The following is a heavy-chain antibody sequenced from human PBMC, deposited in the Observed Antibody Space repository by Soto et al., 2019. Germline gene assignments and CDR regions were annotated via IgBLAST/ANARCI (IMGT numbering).Heavy chain of an antibody. CDR2: IHSDRSTT. CDR3: VRGDKGGFDL. J-gene: IGHJ3*01. D-gene: IGHD2-21*02. V-gene: IGHV3-74*01. Sequence: EVQLVESEGGLVQRGGSLRLSCAASGFTFNYYWMDWVRQAPRQGLVWVSHIHSDRSTTTFADSVKGRFTISRDNAKNTLYLQMNSLRAEDTAVYYCVRGDKGGFDLWGQGTTVTVSS. CDR1: GFTFNYYW.